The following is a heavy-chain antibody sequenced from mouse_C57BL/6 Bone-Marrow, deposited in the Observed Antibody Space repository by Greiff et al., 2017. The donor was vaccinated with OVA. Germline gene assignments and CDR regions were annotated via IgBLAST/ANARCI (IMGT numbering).Heavy chain of an antibody. CDR2: IYPSDSET. Sequence: QVQLQQPGAELVRPGSSVKLSCKASGYTFTSYWMDWVKQRPGQGLEWIGNIYPSDSETHYNQKFKDKATLTVDKSSSTAYMQLSSLTSEDSAVYYCARRGIYYDYDESLDYWGQGTTLTVSS. J-gene: IGHJ2*01. CDR1: GYTFTSYW. CDR3: ARRGIYYDYDESLDY. V-gene: IGHV1-61*01. D-gene: IGHD2-4*01.